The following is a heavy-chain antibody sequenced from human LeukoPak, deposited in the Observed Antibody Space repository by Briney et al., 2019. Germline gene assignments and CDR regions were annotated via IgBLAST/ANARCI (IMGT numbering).Heavy chain of an antibody. Sequence: KPSETLSLTCTVSGGSISSRSEYWGWIRQTPGKGLEGIGKLDSSGSTYYHPSLKSRVIISVGTYKNHSSLHLRSVPAADTAIYFCSTSHDYAGLYFYYYMDVWGKGTTVTVSS. CDR1: GGSISSRSEY. D-gene: IGHD4-23*01. V-gene: IGHV4-39*02. CDR3: STSHDYAGLYFYYYMDV. J-gene: IGHJ6*03. CDR2: LDSSGST.